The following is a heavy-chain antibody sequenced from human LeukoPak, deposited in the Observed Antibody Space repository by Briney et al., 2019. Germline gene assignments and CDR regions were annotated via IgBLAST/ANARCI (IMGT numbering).Heavy chain of an antibody. V-gene: IGHV4-38-2*02. Sequence: SETLSLTCTVSGYPINSGYYWVWIRQPPGKGLEWIGSIYRSGSTNYNPSLKSRVTISVDTSKNQFSLKVSSVTAADTAVYYCARGDCSGSICYSPMDVWGTGTTVTVSS. CDR3: ARGDCSGSICYSPMDV. CDR2: IYRSGST. J-gene: IGHJ6*03. D-gene: IGHD2-21*01. CDR1: GYPINSGYY.